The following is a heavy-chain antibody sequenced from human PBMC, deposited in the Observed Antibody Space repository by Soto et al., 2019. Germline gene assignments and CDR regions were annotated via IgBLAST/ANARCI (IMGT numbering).Heavy chain of an antibody. J-gene: IGHJ6*02. D-gene: IGHD1-20*01. CDR2: IYHSGST. CDR1: GGSISSGGYS. V-gene: IGHV4-30-2*02. Sequence: PSETLSLTCAVSGGSISSGGYSWSWIRQPPGKGLEWIGYIYHSGSTNYNPSLKSRVTISVDTSKNQFSLKLSSVTAADTAVYYCARSITGTLRGMDVWGQGTTVTVSS. CDR3: ARSITGTLRGMDV.